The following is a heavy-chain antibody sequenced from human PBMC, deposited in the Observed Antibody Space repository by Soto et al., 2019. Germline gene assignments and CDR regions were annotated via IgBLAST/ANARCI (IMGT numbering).Heavy chain of an antibody. CDR1: GGSISSGDYY. D-gene: IGHD5-12*01. CDR2: IYYSGST. V-gene: IGHV4-30-4*01. Sequence: QVQLQESGPGPVKPSQTLSLTCTVSGGSISSGDYYWSWIRQPQGKGLEWIGYIYYSGSTYYNPSLKSRVTISVDTSKNQFSLKLSSVTAADTAVYYCARYSGYEGLRFDPWGQGTLVTVSS. J-gene: IGHJ5*02. CDR3: ARYSGYEGLRFDP.